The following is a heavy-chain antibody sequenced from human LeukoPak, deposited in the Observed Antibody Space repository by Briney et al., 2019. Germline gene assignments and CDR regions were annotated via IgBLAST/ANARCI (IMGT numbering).Heavy chain of an antibody. CDR3: ARLMDWYFDL. CDR2: IYQSGSA. V-gene: IGHV4-38-2*02. J-gene: IGHJ2*01. CDR1: GCSISSGYY. D-gene: IGHD5-24*01. Sequence: SETLSLTCTVSGCSISSGYYWGWIRQPPGKGLEWIGSIYQSGSAYYHPSLKSRVTISVDTSKNQFSLKLSSVTAADTAFYYCARLMDWYFDLWGRGTLVTVSS.